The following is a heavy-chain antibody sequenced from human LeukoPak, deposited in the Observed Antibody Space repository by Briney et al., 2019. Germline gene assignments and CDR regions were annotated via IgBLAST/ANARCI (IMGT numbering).Heavy chain of an antibody. V-gene: IGHV3-23*01. J-gene: IGHJ6*03. CDR2: ISGSGGSA. Sequence: GGSLRLSCAASGFTFSSYSMNWVRQAPGKGLEWVSAISGSGGSAYYADSVKGRFTISRDNSKNTLYLQMNSLRAEDTAVYYCAKKGTYCSGGSCYGYYYYMDVWGKGTTVTVSS. D-gene: IGHD2-15*01. CDR1: GFTFSSYS. CDR3: AKKGTYCSGGSCYGYYYYMDV.